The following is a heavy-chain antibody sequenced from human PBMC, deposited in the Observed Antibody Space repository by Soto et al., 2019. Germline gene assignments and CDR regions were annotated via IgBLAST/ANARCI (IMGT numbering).Heavy chain of an antibody. CDR2: ISGSGRST. D-gene: IGHD2-15*01. CDR1: GFTFSTSA. J-gene: IGHJ6*02. V-gene: IGHV3-23*01. CDR3: ARDPPSEKLQPDVGMDV. Sequence: EVQLLESGGGLVQPGWSLRLSCAASGFTFSTSAMSWVRQVPGKGLEWVSLISGSGRSTDYADSVKGRFIISRDNSKNTVSRQMNSLRAGDSAVYYCARDPPSEKLQPDVGMDVWGQGTTVTVAS.